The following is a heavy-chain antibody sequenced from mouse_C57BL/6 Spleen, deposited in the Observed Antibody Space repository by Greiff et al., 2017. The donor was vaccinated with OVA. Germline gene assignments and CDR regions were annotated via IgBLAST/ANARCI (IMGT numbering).Heavy chain of an antibody. CDR1: GFTFSDFY. Sequence: EVKLVESGGGLVQSGRSLRLSCATSGFTFSDFYMEWVRQAPGKGLEWIAASRNKANDYTTEYSASVKGRFIVSRDTSQSILYLQMNALRAEDTAIYYCAREITTVGYFDVWGTGTTVTVSS. V-gene: IGHV7-1*01. CDR3: AREITTVGYFDV. J-gene: IGHJ1*03. D-gene: IGHD1-1*01. CDR2: SRNKANDYTT.